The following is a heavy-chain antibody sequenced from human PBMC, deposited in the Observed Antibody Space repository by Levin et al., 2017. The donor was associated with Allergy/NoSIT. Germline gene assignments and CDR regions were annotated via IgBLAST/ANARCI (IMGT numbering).Heavy chain of an antibody. CDR1: GLTFTNAW. V-gene: IGHV3-15*01. J-gene: IGHJ4*02. CDR3: TIDNPFYGDYLADSDY. CDR2: IKSKTDGGTA. Sequence: GGSLRLSCAASGLTFTNAWMSWVRQAPGKGLEWVGRIKSKTDGGTADYAPPVKGRFTISRDDSENMLYLHINSLKTEDTAVYYCTIDNPFYGDYLADSDYWGQGILVTVSS. D-gene: IGHD4-17*01.